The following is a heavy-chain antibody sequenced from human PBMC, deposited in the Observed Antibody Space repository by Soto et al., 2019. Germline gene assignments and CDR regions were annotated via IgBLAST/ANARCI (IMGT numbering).Heavy chain of an antibody. CDR3: ARSVEGHFDY. CDR2: ITSDTNTI. V-gene: IGHV3-48*02. Sequence: EVQLVESGGGLVQPGGSLRLTCVASGFPFSIYSMNWVRQAPGKGLEWSSYITSDTNTIKYADSVKGRFTISRDNAKNLVYLQMTSLRDEDTAVYFCARSVEGHFDYWGQGTVGTVSS. J-gene: IGHJ4*02. CDR1: GFPFSIYS. D-gene: IGHD6-19*01.